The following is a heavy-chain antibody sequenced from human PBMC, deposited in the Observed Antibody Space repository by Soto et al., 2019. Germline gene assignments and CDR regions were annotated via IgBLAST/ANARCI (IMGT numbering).Heavy chain of an antibody. V-gene: IGHV3-15*01. CDR3: TTDPYRSSTSCSLYYYYYGMDV. J-gene: IGHJ6*02. CDR2: IKSKTDGGTT. D-gene: IGHD2-2*01. Sequence: EVQLVESGGGLVKPGGSFRLSCAASGFTFSNAWMSWVRQAPGKGLEWVGRIKSKTDGGTTDYAAPVKGRFTISRDDSKNPLYLQMNSLKTEDTAVYYCTTDPYRSSTSCSLYYYYYGMDVWGQGTTVTVSS. CDR1: GFTFSNAW.